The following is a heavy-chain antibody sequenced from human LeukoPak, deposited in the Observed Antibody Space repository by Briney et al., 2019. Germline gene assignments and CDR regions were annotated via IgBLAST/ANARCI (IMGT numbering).Heavy chain of an antibody. J-gene: IGHJ4*02. CDR2: ISSNGDNT. V-gene: IGHV3-64D*06. CDR3: VRGTGY. Sequence: GGSLGLSCSVSGFTFSTYVMHWVRQAPGKGLEYVSAISSNGDNTYYADSVKGRLTISRDNSKNTLYLQMSRLRADDTAVYYCVRGTGYWGQGTLVTVSS. CDR1: GFTFSTYV.